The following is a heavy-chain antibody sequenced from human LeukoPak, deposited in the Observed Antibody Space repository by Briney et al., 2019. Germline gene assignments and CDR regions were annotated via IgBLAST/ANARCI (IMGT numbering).Heavy chain of an antibody. D-gene: IGHD3-10*01. CDR3: ARALGSGWVYFL. V-gene: IGHV3-74*01. Sequence: GGTLRLSCAVSGFTFSSYWMHWVRQAPGKGLVWVSCINSDGSSTSYADSVKGRFTISRDNAKNTLYLQMSSLRVEDTAVYYCARALGSGWVYFLGGQGTLVTVSS. J-gene: IGHJ4*02. CDR1: GFTFSSYW. CDR2: INSDGSST.